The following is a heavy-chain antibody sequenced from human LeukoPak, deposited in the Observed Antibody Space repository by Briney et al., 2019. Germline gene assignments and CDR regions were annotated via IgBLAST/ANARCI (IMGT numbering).Heavy chain of an antibody. CDR3: ARAPLGVHGPFDY. CDR1: GGSFSGYY. Sequence: KASETLSLTCAVYGGSFSGYYWSWIRQPPGKGLEWIGEINHSGSTNYNPSLKSRVSISIDTSRNQFSLKVNSVTAADTAVYYCARAPLGVHGPFDYWGQGAQVTVSS. CDR2: INHSGST. D-gene: IGHD3-10*01. V-gene: IGHV4-34*01. J-gene: IGHJ4*02.